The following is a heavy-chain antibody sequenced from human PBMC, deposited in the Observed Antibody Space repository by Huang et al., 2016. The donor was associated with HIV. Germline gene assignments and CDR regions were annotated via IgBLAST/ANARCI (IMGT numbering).Heavy chain of an antibody. CDR2: IRSKASGGTT. CDR1: GFTFGDYA. D-gene: IGHD3-3*01. CDR3: TRENYDFWSGYYKYYFDY. Sequence: EVQLVESGGGLVKPGRSLRLSCTASGFTFGDYAMSWFRQAPGKGLGGVGFIRSKASGGTTEYAASVKGRFTSSRDDSKSIAYLQMNSLKIEDTAVYYCTRENYDFWSGYYKYYFDYWGQGTLVTVSS. J-gene: IGHJ4*02. V-gene: IGHV3-49*05.